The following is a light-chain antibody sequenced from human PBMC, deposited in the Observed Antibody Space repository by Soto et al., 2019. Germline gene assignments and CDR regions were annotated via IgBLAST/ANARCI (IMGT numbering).Light chain of an antibody. CDR1: QSIGSW. Sequence: DIQMTQSPSTLSASVGDRVTITCRASQSIGSWLAWYQQKPGKAPRLLIYDASSLQSGVPSRFSGSGSGTDFTLTISSLQPEDFATYYCQQSYSTPITFGQGTRLEIK. CDR3: QQSYSTPIT. V-gene: IGKV1-39*01. J-gene: IGKJ5*01. CDR2: DAS.